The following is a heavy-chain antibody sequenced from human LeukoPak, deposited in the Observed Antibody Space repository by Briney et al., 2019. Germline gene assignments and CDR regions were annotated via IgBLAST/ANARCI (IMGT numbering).Heavy chain of an antibody. V-gene: IGHV3-11*05. CDR1: GFTFSDYY. J-gene: IGHJ4*02. CDR3: ARGQDYGDSNFDY. D-gene: IGHD4-17*01. Sequence: GGSLRLSCAASGFTFSDYYMSWIRQAPGKGLEWCSYISSSSSYPNSADPVKGRFTISRDNAKNSLYLQMNSLSSEDTAVYYFARGQDYGDSNFDYWGQGTLVTVSS. CDR2: ISSSSSYP.